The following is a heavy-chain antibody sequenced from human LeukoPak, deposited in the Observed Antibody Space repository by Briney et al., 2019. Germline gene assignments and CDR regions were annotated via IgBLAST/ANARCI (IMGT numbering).Heavy chain of an antibody. CDR3: ARDPIYSYGPGDVAFDI. D-gene: IGHD5-18*01. CDR2: FDPEDGET. Sequence: ASVKVSCKVSGYTLTELSMHWVRQAPGKGLEWMGGFDPEDGETIYAQKFQGRVTMTEDTSTDTAYMELSSLRSEDTAVYYCARDPIYSYGPGDVAFDIWGQGTMVTVSS. CDR1: GYTLTELS. V-gene: IGHV1-24*01. J-gene: IGHJ3*02.